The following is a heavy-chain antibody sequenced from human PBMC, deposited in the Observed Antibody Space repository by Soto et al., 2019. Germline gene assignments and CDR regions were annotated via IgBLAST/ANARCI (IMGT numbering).Heavy chain of an antibody. D-gene: IGHD6-13*01. J-gene: IGHJ3*02. CDR3: ARDLYSTSWYVRAFDM. CDR1: ENTFSTYS. CDR2: INPTTTTT. V-gene: IGHV1-46*03. Sequence: ASVKVSCKASENTFSTYSLHWVRQAPGQGHEWIGVINPTTTTTTDAQKFQGRVTMTRDTSTSTVFLELSSLRSGDTAVYYCARDLYSTSWYVRAFDMWGQGTMVTVSS.